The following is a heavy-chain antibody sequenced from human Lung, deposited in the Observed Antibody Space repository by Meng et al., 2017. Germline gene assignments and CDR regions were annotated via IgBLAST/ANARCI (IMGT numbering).Heavy chain of an antibody. CDR3: ARGYYSDSH. J-gene: IGHJ4*02. Sequence: QVQLQESGPGLVKPSGTLSLTCAVSGASIDTDNCWTWVRQSPGKGLEWIGEIHHSGSTNYNPSLKSRVILSVDKSKNQFSLKVNSVTAADTAVYYCARGYYSDSHWGQGTLVTVSS. CDR1: GASIDTDNC. D-gene: IGHD3-22*01. V-gene: IGHV4-4*02. CDR2: IHHSGST.